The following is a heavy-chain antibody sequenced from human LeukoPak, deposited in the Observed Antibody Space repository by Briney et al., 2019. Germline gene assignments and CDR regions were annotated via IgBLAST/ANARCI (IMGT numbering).Heavy chain of an antibody. CDR2: LYYTGST. D-gene: IGHD3-10*01. J-gene: IGHJ4*02. Sequence: SETLSLTCIVSAGSVSSGSYYWSWIRQPPGKGLEWIGHLYYTGSTNYNPSLKSRVTMPVDTSKNQFSLKLSSVTAADTAVYYCARDYGSGSYHFDYWGQGILVTVTS. CDR1: AGSVSSGSYY. CDR3: ARDYGSGSYHFDY. V-gene: IGHV4-61*01.